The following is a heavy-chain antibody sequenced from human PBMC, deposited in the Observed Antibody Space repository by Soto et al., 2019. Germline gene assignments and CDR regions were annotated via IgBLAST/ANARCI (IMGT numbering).Heavy chain of an antibody. V-gene: IGHV1-18*04. CDR2: ISAYNGNT. CDR1: GYTFTSYG. J-gene: IGHJ1*01. Sequence: WASVKVSCKASGYTFTSYGISWVRQAPGQGLEWMGWISAYNGNTNYAQKLQGRVTMTTDTSTSTAYMELRSLRSDDTAVYYCAREAYCGGDCPEAEYFQHWGQGTLVTVS. CDR3: AREAYCGGDCPEAEYFQH. D-gene: IGHD2-21*02.